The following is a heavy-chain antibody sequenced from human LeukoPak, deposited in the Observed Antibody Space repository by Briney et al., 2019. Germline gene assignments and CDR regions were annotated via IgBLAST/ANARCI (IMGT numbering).Heavy chain of an antibody. D-gene: IGHD6-19*01. J-gene: IGHJ5*02. CDR2: IYYSGST. Sequence: SQTLSLTCTVSGGSISSYYWSWIRQPPGKGLEWIGYIYYSGSTNYNPSLKSRVTISVDTSKNQFSLKLSSVTAADTAVYYCARVNSIAVANEWFDPWGQGTLVTVSS. V-gene: IGHV4-59*01. CDR3: ARVNSIAVANEWFDP. CDR1: GGSISSYY.